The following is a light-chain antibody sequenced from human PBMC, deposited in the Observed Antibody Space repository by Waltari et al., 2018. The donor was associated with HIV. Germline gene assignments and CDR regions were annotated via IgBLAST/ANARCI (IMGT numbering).Light chain of an antibody. CDR3: NSFTNSGTLE. CDR2: EVT. V-gene: IGLV2-14*01. Sequence: QSALTQPASVSGAPGQSITLPFPGARRNIGTSKFVSWYLQRPGKAPQIIIYEVTHRPSGVSARFSGSKSGNTASLTISRLQPEDEAVYFCNSFTNSGTLEFGGGTKLTVL. CDR1: RRNIGTSKF. J-gene: IGLJ3*02.